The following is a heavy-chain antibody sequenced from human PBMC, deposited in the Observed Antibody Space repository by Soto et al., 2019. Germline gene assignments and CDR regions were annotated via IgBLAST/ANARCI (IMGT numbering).Heavy chain of an antibody. D-gene: IGHD7-27*01. CDR3: ARGWGRIFDY. CDR1: GGSLSGYY. Sequence: QVQLQQWGAGLLKPSETLSLTCAVYGGSLSGYYWSWIRQPPGKGLEWIGEINHSGSTNYNPSLKSRVTISGDTSKNQFSLKLSSVTAADTAVYYCARGWGRIFDYWGQGTRVTVSS. J-gene: IGHJ4*02. V-gene: IGHV4-34*01. CDR2: INHSGST.